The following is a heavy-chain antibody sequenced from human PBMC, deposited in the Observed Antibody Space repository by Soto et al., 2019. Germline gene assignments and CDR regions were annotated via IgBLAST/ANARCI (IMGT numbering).Heavy chain of an antibody. J-gene: IGHJ6*02. D-gene: IGHD3-22*01. CDR3: ARGNYYDSSGYYYYYYGMDV. V-gene: IGHV4-59*01. CDR2: IYYSGST. CDR1: GGSISSYY. Sequence: SETLSLTCTVSGGSISSYYWSWIRQPPGKGLEWIGYIYYSGSTNYNPSLKSRVTISVDTSQNQFSLKLSSVTAADTAVYYCARGNYYDSSGYYYYYYGMDVWGQGTTVTVSS.